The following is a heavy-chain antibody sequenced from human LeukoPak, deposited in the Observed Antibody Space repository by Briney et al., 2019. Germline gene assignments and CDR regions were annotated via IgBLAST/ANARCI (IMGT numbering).Heavy chain of an antibody. J-gene: IGHJ6*03. CDR2: IYASGST. Sequence: PSETLSLTCTVSGGSISSGSYYWSWIRQPAGKGLEWIGRIYASGSTNYNPSLKSRVTISVDTSKNQFSLKLSFVTAADTAVYYCARGGLSNYYYYYYYMDVWGKGTTVTVSS. D-gene: IGHD4-11*01. V-gene: IGHV4-61*02. CDR3: ARGGLSNYYYYYYYMDV. CDR1: GGSISSGSYY.